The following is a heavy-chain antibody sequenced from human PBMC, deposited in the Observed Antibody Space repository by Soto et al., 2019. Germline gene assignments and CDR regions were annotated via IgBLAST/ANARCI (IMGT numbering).Heavy chain of an antibody. CDR3: AGWSLGHYYYGTDV. J-gene: IGHJ6*02. V-gene: IGHV1-2*02. D-gene: IGHD6-19*01. CDR2: INPNSGGT. CDR1: GYTFTGYY. Sequence: ASVKVSCKASGYTFTGYYMHWVRQAPGQGLEWMGWINPNSGGTNYAQKFQGRVTMTRDTSISTAYMELSRLRSDDTAVYYCAGWSLGHYYYGTDVWGQGTTVTVSS.